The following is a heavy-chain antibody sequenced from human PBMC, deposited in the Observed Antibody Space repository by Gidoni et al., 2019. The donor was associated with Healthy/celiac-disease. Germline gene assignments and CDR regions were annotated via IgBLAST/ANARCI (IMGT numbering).Heavy chain of an antibody. CDR2: INHSGST. J-gene: IGHJ4*02. D-gene: IGHD3-10*01. CDR3: ARAYYYYGSGSSQFDY. V-gene: IGHV4-34*01. Sequence: QVQLQQWGAGLLKPSETLSLTCAVYGGSFSGYYWCWIRQPPGKGLEWIGEINHSGSTNYNPSLKSRVTISVDTSKNQFSLKLSSVTAADTAVYYCARAYYYYGSGSSQFDYWGQGTLVTVSS. CDR1: GGSFSGYY.